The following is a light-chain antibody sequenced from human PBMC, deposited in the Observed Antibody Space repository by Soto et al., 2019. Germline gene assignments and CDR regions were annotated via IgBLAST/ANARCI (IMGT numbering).Light chain of an antibody. V-gene: IGKV4-1*01. CDR1: QSVLYSSNNKNY. CDR3: QHGDT. CDR2: WAS. J-gene: IGKJ3*01. Sequence: DIVMTQSPDSLAVSLGERATINCKSSQSVLYSSNNKNYLAWYQQKPGQPPKLLIYWASTRESGVPDRFSGSGSGTDFTLTISSLQAEDVAVYYCQHGDTFGPGTKVDIK.